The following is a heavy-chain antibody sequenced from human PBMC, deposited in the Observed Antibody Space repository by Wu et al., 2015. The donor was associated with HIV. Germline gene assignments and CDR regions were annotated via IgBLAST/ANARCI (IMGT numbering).Heavy chain of an antibody. CDR2: ISTYTGNT. J-gene: IGHJ4*02. D-gene: IGHD3-22*01. CDR3: ARDLGYIVYYDSSDYYYGFDY. CDR1: GYTFTNYG. Sequence: QVQLVQSGAEVKKPGASVKVSCKASGYTFTNYGFSWVRQAPGQGLEWMGWISTYTGNTNYAQKLQGRVTLTTNTSTSTAYMELRSLRSDDTALYYCARDLGYIVYYDSSDYYYGFDYWGQGTLVTVSS. V-gene: IGHV1-18*01.